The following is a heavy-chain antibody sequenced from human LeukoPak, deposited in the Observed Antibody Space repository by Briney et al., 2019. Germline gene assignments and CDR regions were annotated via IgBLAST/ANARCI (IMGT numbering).Heavy chain of an antibody. V-gene: IGHV3-21*01. CDR3: ARVRIAAAGTFYYYGMDV. CDR1: GFTFSSYS. D-gene: IGHD6-13*01. J-gene: IGHJ6*02. Sequence: GSLRLSCAASGFTFSSYSMNWVRQAPGKGLEWVSSISSSSSYIYYADSVKGRFTISRDNAKNSLYLQMNSLRAEDTAVYYCARVRIAAAGTFYYYGMDVWGQGTTVTVSS. CDR2: ISSSSSYI.